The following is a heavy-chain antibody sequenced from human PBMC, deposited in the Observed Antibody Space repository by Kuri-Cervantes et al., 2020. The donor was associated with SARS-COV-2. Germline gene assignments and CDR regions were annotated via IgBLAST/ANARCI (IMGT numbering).Heavy chain of an antibody. J-gene: IGHJ5*02. CDR1: GGSISSYY. CDR3: ARHSAFGELLYWFDP. V-gene: IGHV4-59*04. CDR2: IYYSGST. D-gene: IGHD3-10*01. Sequence: GSLRLSCTVSGGSISSYYWSWIRQPPGKGLEWIGYIYYSGSTYYNPSLKSRVTISVDTSKNQFSLKLSSVTAADTAVYYCARHSAFGELLYWFDPWGQGTLVTVSS.